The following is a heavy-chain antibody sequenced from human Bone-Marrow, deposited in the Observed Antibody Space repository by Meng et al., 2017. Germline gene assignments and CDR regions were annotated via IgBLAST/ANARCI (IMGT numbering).Heavy chain of an antibody. CDR3: ARDGWYDFGSGYYAEYYYDY. CDR1: GFTFSSYS. J-gene: IGHJ4*02. V-gene: IGHV3-21*01. CDR2: ISSSSSYI. Sequence: GESLKISCAASGFTFSSYSMNWVRQAPGKGLEWVSSISSSSSYIYYADSVKGRFTISRDNAKNSRYLQMNSLRAEDTALYYCARDGWYDFGSGYYAEYYYDYCEQAMLTVSS. D-gene: IGHD3-3*01.